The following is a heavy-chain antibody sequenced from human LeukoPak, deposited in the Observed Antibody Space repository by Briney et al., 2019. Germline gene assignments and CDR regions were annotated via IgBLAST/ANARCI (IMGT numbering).Heavy chain of an antibody. Sequence: SETLSLTCTVSGGSISSSSYYWGWIRQPPGKGLEWIGSIYYSGSTYYNPSLKSRVTISVDTSKNQFSLKLSSVTAADTAVYYCASAGDVAAANDWGQGTLVTVSS. CDR1: GGSISSSSYY. CDR2: IYYSGST. V-gene: IGHV4-39*07. J-gene: IGHJ4*02. D-gene: IGHD6-13*01. CDR3: ASAGDVAAAND.